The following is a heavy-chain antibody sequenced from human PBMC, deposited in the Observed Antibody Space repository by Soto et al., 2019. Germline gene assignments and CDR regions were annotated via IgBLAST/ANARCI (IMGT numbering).Heavy chain of an antibody. CDR3: ARHGPLSNNWNQLDY. Sequence: QLQLQESGPGLVKPSETLSLTCTVSGGSISSSSYYWGWIRQPPGKGLEWIGNIYYSGSTYYNPSLMSRVTIAVDTSKNHFALKLSSVTAADTAVYYCARHGPLSNNWNQLDYWGQGTLVTVSS. V-gene: IGHV4-39*01. J-gene: IGHJ4*02. CDR1: GGSISSSSYY. CDR2: IYYSGST. D-gene: IGHD1-1*01.